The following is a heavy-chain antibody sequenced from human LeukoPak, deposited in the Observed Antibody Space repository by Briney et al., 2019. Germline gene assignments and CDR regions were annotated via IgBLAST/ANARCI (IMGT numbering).Heavy chain of an antibody. Sequence: ASVKVSCKASGYTFTSYGISWVRQAPGQGLEWMGWISAYNGNTNYAQKLQGRVTMTTDTSTSTAYMELRSLRSDDTAVYYCARDQRYCSSTSCYFDYWGQGTLVTVSS. V-gene: IGHV1-18*01. CDR2: ISAYNGNT. D-gene: IGHD2-2*01. CDR3: ARDQRYCSSTSCYFDY. J-gene: IGHJ4*02. CDR1: GYTFTSYG.